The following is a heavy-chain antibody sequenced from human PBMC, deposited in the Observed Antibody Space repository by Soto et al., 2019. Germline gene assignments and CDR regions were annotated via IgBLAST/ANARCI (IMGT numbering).Heavy chain of an antibody. CDR1: GFTVSSYA. CDR3: AKEDYGSGSYDY. Sequence: WGSLRLSCAASGFTVSSYAMSWVRQAPGKGLEWVSGISGSGGSTYYADSVKGRFTISRDNSKNTLHLQMKSLRAEDTAVYYCAKEDYGSGSYDYWGRGTLVTVS. J-gene: IGHJ4*02. V-gene: IGHV3-23*01. CDR2: ISGSGGST. D-gene: IGHD3-10*01.